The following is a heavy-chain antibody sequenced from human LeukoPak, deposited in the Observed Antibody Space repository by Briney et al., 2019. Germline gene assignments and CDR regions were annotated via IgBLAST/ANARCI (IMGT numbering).Heavy chain of an antibody. V-gene: IGHV1-18*04. CDR1: GYTFTAYE. CDR2: ISAYNGNT. D-gene: IGHD7-27*01. Sequence: GASVKVSCKASGYTFTAYEMHWVRQAPGQGLEWMGWISAYNGNTNYAQKLQGRVTMTTDTSTSTAYMELRSLRSDDTAVYYCARWGINYFDYWGQGTLVTVSS. J-gene: IGHJ4*02. CDR3: ARWGINYFDY.